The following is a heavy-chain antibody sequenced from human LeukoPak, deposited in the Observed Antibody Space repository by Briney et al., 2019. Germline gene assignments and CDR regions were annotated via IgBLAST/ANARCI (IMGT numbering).Heavy chain of an antibody. CDR3: AKDREWFDWSFDY. CDR1: GFTFSSYS. D-gene: IGHD3-9*01. Sequence: GGSLRLSCAASGFTFSSYSMHWVRQAPGKGLEWVAFIRYDGSNKYYADSVKGRFTISRDNSKNTLYLQMNSLRAEDTAVYYCAKDREWFDWSFDYWGQGTLVTVSS. CDR2: IRYDGSNK. J-gene: IGHJ4*02. V-gene: IGHV3-30*02.